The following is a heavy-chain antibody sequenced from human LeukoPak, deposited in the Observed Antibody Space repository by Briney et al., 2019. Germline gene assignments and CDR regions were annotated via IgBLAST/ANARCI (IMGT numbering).Heavy chain of an antibody. Sequence: QPGGSLRLSCAASGFTFSSYGMSWVRQAPGKGLEWVSAISGSGGSTYYADSVKGRFTISRDNSKNTLYLQMNSLRAEDTAVYYCAKNNWNDGGAFDYWGQGTLVTVSS. CDR2: ISGSGGST. V-gene: IGHV3-23*01. CDR3: AKNNWNDGGAFDY. J-gene: IGHJ4*02. D-gene: IGHD1-20*01. CDR1: GFTFSSYG.